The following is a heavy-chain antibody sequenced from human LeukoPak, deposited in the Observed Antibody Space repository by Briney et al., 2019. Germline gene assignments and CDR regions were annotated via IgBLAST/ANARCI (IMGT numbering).Heavy chain of an antibody. D-gene: IGHD3-22*01. CDR3: ARGRGDSRGTSFDY. Sequence: SETLSLTCTVSGGSISTYYWSWIRQPPGKGLEWIAYIYYTGTTTYNPSLKSRVTISIDTSRNQSSLNLNSVTAADTAVYYCARGRGDSRGTSFDYWGQGTLVTVSS. V-gene: IGHV4-59*01. CDR1: GGSISTYY. J-gene: IGHJ4*02. CDR2: IYYTGTT.